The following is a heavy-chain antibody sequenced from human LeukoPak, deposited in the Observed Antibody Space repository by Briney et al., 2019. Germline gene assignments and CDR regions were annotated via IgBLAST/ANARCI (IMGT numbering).Heavy chain of an antibody. CDR1: GYTFTSYG. D-gene: IGHD6-19*01. J-gene: IGHJ4*02. Sequence: ASVKVSCKASGYTFTSYGISWVRQAPGQGLEWMGWISAYNGNTNYAQKLQGRVTMTTDTSTSTAYMELRSLRSDDTAVYYCARDNRDGIAVAGFDYWGQGTLVTVSS. CDR3: ARDNRDGIAVAGFDY. CDR2: ISAYNGNT. V-gene: IGHV1-18*01.